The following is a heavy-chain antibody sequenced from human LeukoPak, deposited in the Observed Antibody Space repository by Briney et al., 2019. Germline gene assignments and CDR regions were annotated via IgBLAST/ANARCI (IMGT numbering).Heavy chain of an antibody. D-gene: IGHD6-25*01. CDR3: ASQAATTEEPFDF. V-gene: IGHV4-31*03. CDR1: GVSISSGGYY. CDR2: IYYSGSS. J-gene: IGHJ4*02. Sequence: TSETLSLTCTVSGVSISSGGYYWSWIRQHPGKGLEWIGYIYYSGSSYYNPPLKSRIAISVDTSKNQFSLELSSVTAADTAVYYCASQAATTEEPFDFWGQGTLVTVSS.